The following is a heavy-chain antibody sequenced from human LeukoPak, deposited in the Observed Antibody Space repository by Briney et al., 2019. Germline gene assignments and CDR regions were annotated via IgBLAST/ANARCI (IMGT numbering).Heavy chain of an antibody. CDR1: AFTFSTYG. Sequence: GGSLRLSCAASAFTFSTYGMHWVRQAPGKGLEWVAFIRYDGSYNFYADSVKGRFTISRDNSKNTLYMQMTSLRAEGTAVYYCAKELWTTSPRNAFDIWGQGTMVTVTS. J-gene: IGHJ3*02. V-gene: IGHV3-30*02. CDR2: IRYDGSYN. D-gene: IGHD3/OR15-3a*01. CDR3: AKELWTTSPRNAFDI.